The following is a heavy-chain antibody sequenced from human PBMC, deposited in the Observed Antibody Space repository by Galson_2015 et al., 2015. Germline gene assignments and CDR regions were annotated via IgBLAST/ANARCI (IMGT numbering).Heavy chain of an antibody. CDR1: GFSLSTSGMC. Sequence: PALVKPTQTLTLTCTFSGFSLSTSGMCVGWIRQPPGKALEWLARIDWEDDKYYSTSLKTRLTISKDTSKNQVVLTMINMDPVDTATYYCARTVAGNLRDAFDIWGQGTMVTVSS. CDR2: IDWEDDK. V-gene: IGHV2-70*11. CDR3: ARTVAGNLRDAFDI. J-gene: IGHJ3*02. D-gene: IGHD6-19*01.